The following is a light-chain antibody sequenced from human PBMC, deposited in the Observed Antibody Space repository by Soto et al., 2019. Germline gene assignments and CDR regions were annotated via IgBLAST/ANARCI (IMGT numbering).Light chain of an antibody. CDR3: QQYNNWPLT. V-gene: IGKV3D-15*01. J-gene: IGKJ4*02. CDR1: QSVSYN. CDR2: DAS. Sequence: ETVMTQSPATLSLSPGDRATLSCSASQSVSYNFAWDQQKPCQAPRLLIYDASTRATGIPARFSGSASGTEFTHTISSLLSEDFAGYYCQQYNNWPLTCGGGTEVEMK.